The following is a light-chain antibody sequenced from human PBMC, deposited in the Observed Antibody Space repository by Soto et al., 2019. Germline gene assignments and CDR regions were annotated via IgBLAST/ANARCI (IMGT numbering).Light chain of an antibody. J-gene: IGLJ1*01. CDR2: EVS. Sequence: QSVLTQPASVSGSPGQSITISCTGTSSDVGGYNYVSWYQQHPGKAPKLMIYEVSNRPSGVSNRLSGSKSGNTASLTISGLQAEDEAEYYCSSYTSRGTYVFGTGTKLTVL. CDR1: SSDVGGYNY. CDR3: SSYTSRGTYV. V-gene: IGLV2-14*01.